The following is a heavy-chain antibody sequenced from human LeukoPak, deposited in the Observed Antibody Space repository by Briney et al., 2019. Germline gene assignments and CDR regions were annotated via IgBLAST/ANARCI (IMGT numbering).Heavy chain of an antibody. CDR1: EFNFSTYS. V-gene: IGHV3-64*02. CDR2: ISDNGGST. CDR3: ARLAVAGTFSWYDP. J-gene: IGHJ5*02. D-gene: IGHD6-19*01. Sequence: GGSLRLSCAAFEFNFSTYSMHWLRQAPGKGLEYVSSISDNGGSTYYADSVRGRFTISRDNSKNTLYLQMGSLRDDDMAVYYCARLAVAGTFSWYDPWGQGTLVTVSS.